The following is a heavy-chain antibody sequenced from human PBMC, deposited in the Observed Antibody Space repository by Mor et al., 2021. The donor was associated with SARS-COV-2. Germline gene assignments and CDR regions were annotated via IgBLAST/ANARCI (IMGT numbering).Heavy chain of an antibody. J-gene: IGHJ5*02. V-gene: IGHV3-23*01. CDR3: AKGTAAAGTGWFDP. Sequence: ADSVKGRFTISRDNSKNTLYLQMNSLRAEDTAVYYCAKGTAAAGTGWFDPWGQGTLVTVSS. D-gene: IGHD6-13*01.